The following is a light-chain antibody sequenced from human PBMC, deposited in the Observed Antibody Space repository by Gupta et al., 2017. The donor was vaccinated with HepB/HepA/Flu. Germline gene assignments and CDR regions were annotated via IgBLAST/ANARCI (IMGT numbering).Light chain of an antibody. CDR3: QSYDSSLSALV. V-gene: IGLV1-40*01. CDR1: SSNIGAGYD. J-gene: IGLJ2*01. Sequence: QSVLTQPPSVSGAPGQRVTISCTGSSSNIGAGYDVHWYQQLPGTAPKLLIYGNSNRPSGVPYRFSGSKSGTSASLAITGLQAEDEADYYCQSYDSSLSALVFGGGTKLTVL. CDR2: GNS.